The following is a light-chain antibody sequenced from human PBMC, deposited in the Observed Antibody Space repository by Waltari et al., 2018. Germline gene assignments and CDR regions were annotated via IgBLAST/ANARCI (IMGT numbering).Light chain of an antibody. J-gene: IGLJ3*02. V-gene: IGLV2-11*01. CDR1: SSDVGPYRY. Sequence: QSALTQPRSVSGSPGQSVTISCTGTSSDVGPYRYVPWYQHPPGKAPNVLIFDVKSRPSGVPDRCSGSKSGNTASLTISGLQAEDEADYYCCSYAGDAVYMFGGGTKVTVL. CDR3: CSYAGDAVYM. CDR2: DVK.